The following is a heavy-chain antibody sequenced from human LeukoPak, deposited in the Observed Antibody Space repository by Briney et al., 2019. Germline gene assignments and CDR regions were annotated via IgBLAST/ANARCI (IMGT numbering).Heavy chain of an antibody. D-gene: IGHD6-19*01. V-gene: IGHV3-30*18. CDR1: GFSFSTFA. CDR2: SFDGTTK. CDR3: AKDYGGGVAVAGHSDY. Sequence: GGSLRLSCAASGFSFSTFAMHWVRQAPGKGLEWVAVSFDGTTKSYADSVRGRFTISRDNSKNTLYLQMDSLRAEDTALYYCAKDYGGGVAVAGHSDYWGQGTQVTVSS. J-gene: IGHJ4*02.